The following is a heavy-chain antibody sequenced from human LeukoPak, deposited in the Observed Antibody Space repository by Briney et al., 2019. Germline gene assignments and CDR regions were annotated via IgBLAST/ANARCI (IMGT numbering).Heavy chain of an antibody. V-gene: IGHV3-7*01. J-gene: IGHJ4*02. Sequence: GGSLRLSCAASGFTFSTYWMNWVRQAPGKGLEWVANIKVDGSEEYYTDSVKGRFTISRDNAKNSLYLQMNSLRAEDTAVYYCARGYWYYFDYWGQGTRVTVPS. CDR1: GFTFSTYW. CDR3: ARGYWYYFDY. D-gene: IGHD2-8*02. CDR2: IKVDGSEE.